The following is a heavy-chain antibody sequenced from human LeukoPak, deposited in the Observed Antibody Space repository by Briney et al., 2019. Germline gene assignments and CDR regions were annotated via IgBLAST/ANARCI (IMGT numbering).Heavy chain of an antibody. Sequence: ASETLSLTCTVSGASISNYYWGRIRQPPGKGLEWIASISYSGNTYYKPSLKSRVTMSVDTSKNQFSLKLSSVASADTAAYYCAIVGGYGSGSVAPFYYWGQGTLVTVSS. V-gene: IGHV4-39*01. CDR1: GASISNYY. J-gene: IGHJ4*02. D-gene: IGHD3-10*01. CDR2: ISYSGNT. CDR3: AIVGGYGSGSVAPFYY.